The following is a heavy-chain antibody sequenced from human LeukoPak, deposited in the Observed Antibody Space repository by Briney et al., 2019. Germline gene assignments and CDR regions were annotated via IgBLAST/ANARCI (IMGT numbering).Heavy chain of an antibody. CDR1: GFTFSSNY. V-gene: IGHV3-53*01. J-gene: IGHJ2*01. Sequence: GGSLRLSCAASGFTFSSNYMSWVRQAQGKGLEWVSVIYSGGSTYYADSVKVRFTIPRDNSKKTLYLQMNSLRAEDTAVYYCAREPLYYYDSSGLGLWGRGTLVTVSS. CDR3: AREPLYYYDSSGLGL. CDR2: IYSGGST. D-gene: IGHD3-22*01.